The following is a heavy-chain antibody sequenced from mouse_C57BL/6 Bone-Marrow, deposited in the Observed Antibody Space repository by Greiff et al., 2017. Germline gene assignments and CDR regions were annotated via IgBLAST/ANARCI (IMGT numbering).Heavy chain of an antibody. V-gene: IGHV1-64*01. Sequence: QVQLQQPGPELVKPGASVKLSCKASGYTFTSYWMHWVKQRPGQGLEWIGMIHPNSGSTNYNEKFKSKATLTVDKSSSTAYMQLSSLTSEDSAVYYCARWDTTGVADYWGQGTTLTVSS. CDR3: ARWDTTGVADY. D-gene: IGHD1-1*01. J-gene: IGHJ2*01. CDR2: IHPNSGST. CDR1: GYTFTSYW.